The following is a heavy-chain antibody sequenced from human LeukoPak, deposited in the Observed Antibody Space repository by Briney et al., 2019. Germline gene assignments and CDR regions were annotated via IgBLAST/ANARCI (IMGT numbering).Heavy chain of an antibody. CDR3: ARDNIRGGKGIAAAGGYY. V-gene: IGHV1-46*01. CDR1: GYTFTSYY. D-gene: IGHD6-13*01. Sequence: GASVKVSCKASGYTFTSYYMHWVRQAPGQGLEWMGIINPSGGSTTYAQKFQGRVTVTADESTSTAYMDLSSLTSEDTAVYYCARDNIRGGKGIAAAGGYYWGQGTLVTVSS. J-gene: IGHJ4*02. CDR2: INPSGGST.